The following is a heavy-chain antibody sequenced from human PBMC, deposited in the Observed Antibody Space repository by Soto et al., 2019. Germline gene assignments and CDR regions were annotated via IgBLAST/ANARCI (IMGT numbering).Heavy chain of an antibody. Sequence: QVQLVQSGAEVKKPGASVKVSCKASGYTFTSYDINWVRQATGQGLEWMGWMNPNSGNTGYAQKFQGRVTMTRDTSISTAYMELSSPRSEDTALHCASREFIAAGTKDPFHIWGQGTMVTVSS. CDR1: GYTFTSYD. CDR3: SREFIAAGTKDPFHI. D-gene: IGHD6-13*01. J-gene: IGHJ3*02. V-gene: IGHV1-8*01. CDR2: MNPNSGNT.